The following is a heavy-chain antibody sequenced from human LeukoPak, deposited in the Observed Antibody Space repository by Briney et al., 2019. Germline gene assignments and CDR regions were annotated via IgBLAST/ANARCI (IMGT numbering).Heavy chain of an antibody. CDR2: IYYSGST. CDR3: ARADSSGYSYYFDY. J-gene: IGHJ4*02. D-gene: IGHD3-22*01. CDR1: GGSISSYY. V-gene: IGHV4-59*08. Sequence: KPSETLSLTCTVSGGSISSYYWSWIRQPPGNGLEWIGYIYYSGSTNYNPSLKSRVTISVDTSKNQFSLKLSSVTAADTAVYYCARADSSGYSYYFDYWGQGTLVTVSS.